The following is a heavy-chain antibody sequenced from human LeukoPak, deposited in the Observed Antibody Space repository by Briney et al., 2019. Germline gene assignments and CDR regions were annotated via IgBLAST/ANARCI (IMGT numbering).Heavy chain of an antibody. V-gene: IGHV3-48*03. CDR2: ISSSGSTI. D-gene: IGHD3-10*01. J-gene: IGHJ4*02. CDR1: GFTFSSYE. CDR3: AREELNYYGSGSYYTPYHY. Sequence: GGSLRLSCAASGFTFSSYEMNWVRQAPGKGLEWVSYISSSGSTIYYADSVKGRFTISRDNAKNSLYLQMNSLRAEDTAVYYCAREELNYYGSGSYYTPYHYWGQGTLVTVSS.